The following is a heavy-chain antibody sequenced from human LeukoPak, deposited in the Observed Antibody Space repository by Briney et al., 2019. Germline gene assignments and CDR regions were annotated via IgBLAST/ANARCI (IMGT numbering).Heavy chain of an antibody. Sequence: GRSLRLSCAASGFTFDDYAMHWVRQATGKGLKWVSGISWNSASVAYADSVKGRFTVSRDNAKNSLFLQMNSLRAEDTAVYYCARDRLHYVEYEKTFDYWGQGTLVTVSS. CDR1: GFTFDDYA. CDR2: ISWNSASV. J-gene: IGHJ4*02. D-gene: IGHD4-17*01. V-gene: IGHV3-9*01. CDR3: ARDRLHYVEYEKTFDY.